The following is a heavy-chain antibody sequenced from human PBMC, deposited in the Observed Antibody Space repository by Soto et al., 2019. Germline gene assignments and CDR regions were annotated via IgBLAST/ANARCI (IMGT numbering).Heavy chain of an antibody. D-gene: IGHD4-17*01. J-gene: IGHJ6*02. CDR1: GFTVSSNY. Sequence: AGVSLRLSCAASGFTVSSNYMSWVRQAPGKGLEWVSVIYSGGSTYYADSVKGRFTISRDNSKNTLYLQMNSLRAEDTAVYYCARDRNDYGDYGRTLDVWGQGTTVTVSS. V-gene: IGHV3-53*01. CDR2: IYSGGST. CDR3: ARDRNDYGDYGRTLDV.